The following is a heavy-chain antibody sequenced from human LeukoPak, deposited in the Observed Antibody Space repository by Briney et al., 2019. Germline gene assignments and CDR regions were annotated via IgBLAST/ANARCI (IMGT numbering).Heavy chain of an antibody. CDR1: GFTFNNYA. D-gene: IGHD3-22*01. Sequence: GRSLRLSCAASGFTFNNYAMHWVRQAPGKGLEWVAVISYDGSNKYYADSVKGRFTISRDNSKNTLCLQMNSLRAEDTAVYYCARDKAYKIVVADVDYWGQGTLVTVSS. CDR3: ARDKAYKIVVADVDY. J-gene: IGHJ4*02. V-gene: IGHV3-30-3*01. CDR2: ISYDGSNK.